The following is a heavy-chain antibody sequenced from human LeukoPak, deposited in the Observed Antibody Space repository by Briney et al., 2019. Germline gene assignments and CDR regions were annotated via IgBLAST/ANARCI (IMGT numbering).Heavy chain of an antibody. CDR1: AFTFDDYG. CDR3: ARLRYHDFWSGYWKYYYYMDV. V-gene: IGHV3-20*04. Sequence: GGSLRLSCAASAFTFDDYGMSWVRQAPGKGLEWVSGINWNGGSTVYADSVKGRFTISRDNAKNSLYLQMNSLRAEDTAVYYCARLRYHDFWSGYWKYYYYMDVWGKGTTVTVSS. J-gene: IGHJ6*03. D-gene: IGHD3-3*01. CDR2: INWNGGST.